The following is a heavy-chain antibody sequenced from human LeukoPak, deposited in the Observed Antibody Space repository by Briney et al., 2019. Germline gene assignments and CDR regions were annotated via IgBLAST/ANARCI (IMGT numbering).Heavy chain of an antibody. CDR3: ARDQTYYYDSSGFP. J-gene: IGHJ4*02. D-gene: IGHD3-22*01. V-gene: IGHV1-2*06. CDR2: INPNSGGT. Sequence: ASVKVSCKASGYTFTGYYMHWVRQAPGQGLEWMGRINPNSGGTNYAQKFQGRVTMTRDTSISTAYMELSRLRSEDTAVYYCARDQTYYYDSSGFPWGQGTLVTVSS. CDR1: GYTFTGYY.